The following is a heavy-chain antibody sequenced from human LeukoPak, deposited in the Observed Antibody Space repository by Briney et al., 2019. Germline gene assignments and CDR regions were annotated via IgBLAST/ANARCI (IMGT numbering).Heavy chain of an antibody. CDR2: ISYDGSNK. CDR3: ARTLGYCSSTSCYPYYYGMDV. CDR1: GFTFSSYA. J-gene: IGHJ6*04. D-gene: IGHD2-2*01. V-gene: IGHV3-30*04. Sequence: GGSLRLSCAASGFTFSSYAMHWVRQAPGKGLEWVAVISYDGSNKYYADSVKGRFTISRDNSKNTLYLQMNSLRAEDTAVNYCARTLGYCSSTSCYPYYYGMDVWGKGTTVTVSS.